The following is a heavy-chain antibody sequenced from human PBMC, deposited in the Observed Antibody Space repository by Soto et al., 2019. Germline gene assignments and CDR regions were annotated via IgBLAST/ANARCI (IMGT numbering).Heavy chain of an antibody. J-gene: IGHJ5*02. CDR1: GGSFSCYF. CDR2: INDRGST. CDR3: ARXGSWSNGWGSNYIWFDP. Sequence: PSEILSLTCAVYGGSFSCYFWNWIRQPPGKGLEWIGEINDRGSTTYNPSLKSRVTISGDTSKNQFSLKLSSVTAADTAVYYCARXGSWSNGWGSNYIWFDPWGQGPLVTVSS. D-gene: IGHD1-26*01. V-gene: IGHV4-34*01.